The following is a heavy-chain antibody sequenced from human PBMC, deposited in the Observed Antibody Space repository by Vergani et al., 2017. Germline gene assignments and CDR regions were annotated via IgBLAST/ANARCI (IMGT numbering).Heavy chain of an antibody. CDR3: VKRKIGLGSYFFDS. Sequence: EVHLLESGGGLVQSGGSLRLSCAASGFTFSNSAVSWVRQAPGRGLAWVSSISGPGLSTYYADSVKGRFSISRDNSKNTVFLQMHSLRAEDTANYYCVKRKIGLGSYFFDSWGHGILGTVSS. CDR1: GFTFSNSA. CDR2: ISGPGLST. V-gene: IGHV3-23*01. D-gene: IGHD6-19*01. J-gene: IGHJ4*01.